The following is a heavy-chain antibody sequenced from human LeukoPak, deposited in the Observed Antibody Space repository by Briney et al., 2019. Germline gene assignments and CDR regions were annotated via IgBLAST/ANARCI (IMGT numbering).Heavy chain of an antibody. Sequence: PGRSPRLSCAASGFTFSSYGMHWVRQAPGKGLEWVAVIWYDGSNKYYADSVKGRFTISRDNSKNTLYLQMNSLRAEDTAVYYCAKSNTPALYYDSSGYWGQGTLVTVSS. D-gene: IGHD3-22*01. CDR3: AKSNTPALYYDSSGY. CDR2: IWYDGSNK. J-gene: IGHJ4*02. V-gene: IGHV3-33*06. CDR1: GFTFSSYG.